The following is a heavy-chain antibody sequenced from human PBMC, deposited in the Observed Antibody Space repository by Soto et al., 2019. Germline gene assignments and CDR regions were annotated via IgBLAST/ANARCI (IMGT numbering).Heavy chain of an antibody. CDR2: IIPIIGVP. D-gene: IGHD2-15*01. CDR3: ARPGLKDQDADSSAFDI. J-gene: IGHJ3*02. Sequence: QVQLVQSGAEVKKPGSSVKVSCTASGGTFSSQTINWVRQVPGQGLEWMGSIIPIIGVPKYAQRFLSRVTISVDKSTRTAYLELSSLTSEDTAVYFCARPGLKDQDADSSAFDIWVQGTMVTVTS. CDR1: GGTFSSQT. V-gene: IGHV1-69*02.